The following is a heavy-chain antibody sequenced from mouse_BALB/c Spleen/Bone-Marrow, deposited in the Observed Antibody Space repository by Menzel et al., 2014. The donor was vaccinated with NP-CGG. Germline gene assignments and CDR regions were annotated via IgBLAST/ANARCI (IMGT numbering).Heavy chain of an antibody. V-gene: IGHV5-17*02. CDR2: ISSGSSTI. D-gene: IGHD2-14*01. Sequence: DVQLQESGGGLVQPGGSRKLSCAASGITFRNFGMHWVRQAPEKGLEWVAYISSGSSTIYYADTLKGRFTISRDNPKNTLFLQMTSLRSEDTAMYYCASIGRARGYAMDYWGQGTSVTVSS. J-gene: IGHJ4*01. CDR3: ASIGRARGYAMDY. CDR1: GITFRNFG.